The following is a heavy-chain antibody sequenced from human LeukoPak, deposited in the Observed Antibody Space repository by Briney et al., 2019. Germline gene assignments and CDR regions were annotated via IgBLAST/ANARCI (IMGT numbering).Heavy chain of an antibody. Sequence: SVKVSCKASGGTFSSYTISWVRQAPGQGLEWMGRIIPILGIANYAQKFQGRVTITADKSTSTACMELSSLRSEDTAVYYCARDRETYDDGNNWFDPWGQGTLVTVSS. CDR3: ARDRETYDDGNNWFDP. J-gene: IGHJ5*02. CDR2: IIPILGIA. CDR1: GGTFSSYT. V-gene: IGHV1-69*04. D-gene: IGHD4-17*01.